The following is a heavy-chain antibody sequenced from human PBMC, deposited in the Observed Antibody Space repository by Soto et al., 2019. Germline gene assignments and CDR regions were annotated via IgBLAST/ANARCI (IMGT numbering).Heavy chain of an antibody. J-gene: IGHJ4*02. V-gene: IGHV3-30*18. CDR3: AKEQLPMTVVVADYFDS. Sequence: QVQLVESGGGVVQPGKSLRLSCAASGFTFSTYGIHWVRQAPGTGLEWVALISYDGGSKYYRDSVKGRFIISRDNCHNSVSLQMPSVRADDTAVYCCAKEQLPMTVVVADYFDSWGQGTLVTVSS. CDR1: GFTFSTYG. D-gene: IGHD3-22*01. CDR2: ISYDGGSK.